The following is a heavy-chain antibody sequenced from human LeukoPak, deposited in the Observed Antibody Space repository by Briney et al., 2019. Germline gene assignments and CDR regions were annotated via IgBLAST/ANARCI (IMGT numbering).Heavy chain of an antibody. CDR1: GFAFSSYA. J-gene: IGHJ6*04. CDR3: AELGITMIGGV. V-gene: IGHV3-48*03. CDR2: ISSSGSTI. D-gene: IGHD3-10*02. Sequence: PGGSLRLSCAASGFAFSSYAMSWVRQAPEKGLEWVSYISSSGSTIYYADSVKGRFTISRDNAKNSLYLQMNSLRAEDTAVYYCAELGITMIGGVWGKGTTVTISS.